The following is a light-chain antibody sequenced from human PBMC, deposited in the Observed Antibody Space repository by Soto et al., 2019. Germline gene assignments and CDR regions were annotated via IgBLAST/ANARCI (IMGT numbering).Light chain of an antibody. CDR3: QSYDSSLSGWV. V-gene: IGLV1-40*01. J-gene: IGLJ3*02. CDR2: GNS. Sequence: QSVLTQPPSVSGAPGQRVTISCTGSSSNIGAGYDVHWYQQLPGTAPKLLIYGNSNRPSGVPDRFSGSKSGTSASLAITGLQAEDEADHYCQSYDSSLSGWVFGGGTQVTVL. CDR1: SSNIGAGYD.